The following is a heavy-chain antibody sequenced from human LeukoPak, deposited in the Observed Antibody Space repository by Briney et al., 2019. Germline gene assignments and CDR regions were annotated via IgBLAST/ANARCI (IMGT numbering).Heavy chain of an antibody. CDR3: AREVDTGMVKYYYGMDV. Sequence: ASVKVFCKASGYTFTSYGISWVRQAPGQGLEWMGWISAYNGNTNYAQKLQGRVTMTTETSTSTAYMELRSLRSDDTAVYYCAREVDTGMVKYYYGMDVWGQGTTVTVSS. D-gene: IGHD5-18*01. J-gene: IGHJ6*02. CDR1: GYTFTSYG. V-gene: IGHV1-18*01. CDR2: ISAYNGNT.